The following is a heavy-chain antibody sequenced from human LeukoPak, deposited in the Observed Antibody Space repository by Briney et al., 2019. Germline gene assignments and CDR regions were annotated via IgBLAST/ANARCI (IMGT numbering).Heavy chain of an antibody. V-gene: IGHV3-33*01. CDR2: IWYDGSNK. CDR3: ARGPLNDYGDYAKYYYGMDG. D-gene: IGHD4-17*01. Sequence: GGYLRLSCAASGSTFSSYGTHWVRQAPGKGLEWVAVIWYDGSNKYYADSVKGRFTISRDNSKNTLYLQMNSLRAEDTAVYYCARGPLNDYGDYAKYYYGMDGWGKGTTVTVSA. J-gene: IGHJ6*04. CDR1: GSTFSSYG.